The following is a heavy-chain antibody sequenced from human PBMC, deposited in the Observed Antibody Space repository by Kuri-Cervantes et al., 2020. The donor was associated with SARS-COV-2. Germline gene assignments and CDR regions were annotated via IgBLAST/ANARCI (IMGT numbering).Heavy chain of an antibody. CDR1: GGSISSSNW. CDR2: IYHSGST. D-gene: IGHD4-17*01. J-gene: IGHJ6*02. CDR3: AGKVGGGDLYYYGMDV. V-gene: IGHV4-4*02. Sequence: GSLRLSCAVSGGSISSSNWWSWVRQPPGKGLEWIGEIYHSGSTNYNPSLKSRVTISVDKSKSQFSLKLSSVTAADTAVYYCAGKVGGGDLYYYGMDVWGQGTTVTVSS.